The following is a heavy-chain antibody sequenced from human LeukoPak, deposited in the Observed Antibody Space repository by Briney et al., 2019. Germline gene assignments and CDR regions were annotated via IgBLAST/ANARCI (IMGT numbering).Heavy chain of an antibody. CDR1: GGSISGYF. J-gene: IGHJ4*02. CDR3: VRRRYYDSDGFWYYFDY. CDR2: VYYSGTT. Sequence: SETLSLTCTVSGGSISGYFWSWIRQPPGKGLEWIGQVYYSGTTNYNPSLQSRVTISPDTSKNQFSLTLTSVTAADTAVYYCVRRRYYDSDGFWYYFDYWGQGTLVTVSS. D-gene: IGHD3-22*01. V-gene: IGHV4-59*08.